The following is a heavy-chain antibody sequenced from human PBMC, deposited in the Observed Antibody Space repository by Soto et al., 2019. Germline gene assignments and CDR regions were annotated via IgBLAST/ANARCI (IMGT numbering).Heavy chain of an antibody. J-gene: IGHJ4*02. V-gene: IGHV4-61*01. CDR2: IYYSGST. Sequence: SETLSLTCTVSGGSVSSGSCYWSWIRQPPGKGLEWIGYIYYSGSTNYNPSLKSRVTISVDTSKNQFSLKLSSVTAADTAVYYCARERWLQLWGSFDYWGQGTLVTVSS. CDR3: ARERWLQLWGSFDY. D-gene: IGHD5-12*01. CDR1: GGSVSSGSCY.